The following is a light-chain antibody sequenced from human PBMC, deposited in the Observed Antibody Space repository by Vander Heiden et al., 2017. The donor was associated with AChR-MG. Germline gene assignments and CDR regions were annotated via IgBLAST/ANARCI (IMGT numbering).Light chain of an antibody. J-gene: IGKJ5*01. Sequence: EIVLTQSPATLSLSPGDRATLASRASQSVSSYLAWYQQKPGQAPRLLIYDASNRATGIPARFSGSGSGTDFTLTISSLEPEDFAVYYCQQRSNWPPAITFGQGTRLEIK. CDR1: QSVSSY. CDR3: QQRSNWPPAIT. V-gene: IGKV3-11*01. CDR2: DAS.